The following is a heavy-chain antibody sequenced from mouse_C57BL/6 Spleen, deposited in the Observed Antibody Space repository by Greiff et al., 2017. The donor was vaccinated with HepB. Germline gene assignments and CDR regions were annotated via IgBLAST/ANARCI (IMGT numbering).Heavy chain of an antibody. CDR1: GYAFSSSW. J-gene: IGHJ1*03. Sequence: QVQLQQSGPELVKPGASVKISCKASGYAFSSSWMNWVKQRPGKGLEWIGRIYPGDGDTNYNGKFKGKATLTADKSSSTAYMQLSSLTSEDSAVYFCAREGPYDYYWYFDVWCTGTTFTVSS. CDR3: AREGPYDYYWYFDV. V-gene: IGHV1-82*01. D-gene: IGHD2-4*01. CDR2: IYPGDGDT.